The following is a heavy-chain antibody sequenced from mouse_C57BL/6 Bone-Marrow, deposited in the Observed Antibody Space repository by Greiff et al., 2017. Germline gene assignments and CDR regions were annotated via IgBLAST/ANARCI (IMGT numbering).Heavy chain of an antibody. D-gene: IGHD1-1*01. J-gene: IGHJ2*01. CDR3: VLLLGC. CDR2: IYPGDGDT. CDR1: GYAFSSSW. Sequence: VQLQQSGPELVKPGASVKISCKASGYAFSSSWMNWVKQRPGKGLEWIGRIYPGDGDTNYNGKFKGKATLTADKSSSTAYMQLSSLTSGDSAVYFCVLLLGCWGQGATLTVSS. V-gene: IGHV1-82*01.